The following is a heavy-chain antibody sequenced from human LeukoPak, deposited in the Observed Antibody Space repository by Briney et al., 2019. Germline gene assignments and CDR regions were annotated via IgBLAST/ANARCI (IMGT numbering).Heavy chain of an antibody. J-gene: IGHJ4*02. Sequence: ASVKVSCKASGYTFTSYYMHWVRQAPGQGLEWMGIINPSGGSTNYAQKFQGRVTMTRDMSTSTVYMERSSLRSEDTAVYYCARDEGCSSTSCLFDYWGQGTLVTVSS. CDR3: ARDEGCSSTSCLFDY. D-gene: IGHD2-2*01. V-gene: IGHV1-46*01. CDR1: GYTFTSYY. CDR2: INPSGGST.